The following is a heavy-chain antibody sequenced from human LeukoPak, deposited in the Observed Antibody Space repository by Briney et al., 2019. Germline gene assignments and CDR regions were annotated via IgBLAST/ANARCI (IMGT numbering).Heavy chain of an antibody. D-gene: IGHD2-2*01. CDR3: ARVVPVSFDYYYYMDV. CDR1: GGTFSSYT. J-gene: IGHJ6*03. V-gene: IGHV1-69*02. CDR2: IIPILGIA. Sequence: ASVKVSCKASGGTFSSYTISGVRQAPGQGLEWMGRIIPILGIANYAQKFQGRVTITADKSTSTAYMELSSLRSEDTAVYYCARVVPVSFDYYYYMDVWAKGQWSPS.